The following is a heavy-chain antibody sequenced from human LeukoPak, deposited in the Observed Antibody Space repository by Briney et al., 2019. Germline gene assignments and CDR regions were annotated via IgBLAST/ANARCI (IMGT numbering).Heavy chain of an antibody. D-gene: IGHD3-3*01. V-gene: IGHV3-7*01. J-gene: IGHJ4*02. Sequence: GGSLRLSCAASGFTFSSYWMSWVRQAPGKGLEWVANIKQDGSEKYYVDSVKGRFTISRDNAKNSLYLQMNSLRAEDTAVYYCARDAREDYYDFWSGYPDYWGQGTLVTVSS. CDR2: IKQDGSEK. CDR1: GFTFSSYW. CDR3: ARDAREDYYDFWSGYPDY.